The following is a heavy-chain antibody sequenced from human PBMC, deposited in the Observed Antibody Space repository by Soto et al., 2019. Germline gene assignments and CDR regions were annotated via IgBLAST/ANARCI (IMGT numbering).Heavy chain of an antibody. CDR1: GFMFSAYT. V-gene: IGHV3-21*06. Sequence: PGGSLRLSCAASGFMFSAYTMNWVRQAPGKGLEWLSSISDDSSYIDYADSLRGRFTVSRDNARNSLYLQIDSLGVEDTAVYYCATPYYFKHWGPAALVTVS. D-gene: IGHD3-16*01. CDR2: ISDDSSYI. J-gene: IGHJ1*01. CDR3: ATPYYFKH.